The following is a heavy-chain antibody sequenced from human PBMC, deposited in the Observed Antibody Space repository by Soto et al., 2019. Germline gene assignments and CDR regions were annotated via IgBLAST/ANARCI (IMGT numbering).Heavy chain of an antibody. CDR1: GITLRTSVGG. Sequence: LTLVKPTHTPTLLITFSGITLRTSVGGVVWIRHPPGKALEWLALIYWDDDKRYSPSLKSRLTITKDTSKNQVVLTMTNMDPVDTATYYCAHTSYYDSSGYYY. CDR3: AHTSYYDSSGYYY. CDR2: IYWDDDK. J-gene: IGHJ6*01. V-gene: IGHV2-5*02. D-gene: IGHD3-22*01.